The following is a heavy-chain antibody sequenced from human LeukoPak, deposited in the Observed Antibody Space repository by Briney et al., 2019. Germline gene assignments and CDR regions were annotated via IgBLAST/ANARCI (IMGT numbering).Heavy chain of an antibody. J-gene: IGHJ6*02. D-gene: IGHD2-2*01. CDR3: ASQLFPNGMDV. CDR1: GLTVSSNY. Sequence: PGGSLRLSCAASGLTVSSNYMSWARQAPGKGLECVTVIYSGGSTYYADSVKGRFTISRDNSKNTLYLQMNSLRAEDTAMYYCASQLFPNGMDVWGQGTTVTVSS. CDR2: IYSGGST. V-gene: IGHV3-53*01.